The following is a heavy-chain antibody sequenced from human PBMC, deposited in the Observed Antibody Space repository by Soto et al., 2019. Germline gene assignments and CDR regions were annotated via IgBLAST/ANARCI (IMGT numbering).Heavy chain of an antibody. CDR1: VASITSTTYF. CDR3: AKNLPRTGRFDY. V-gene: IGHV4-39*01. CDR2: IYYSCKT. J-gene: IGHJ4*02. Sequence: SLTRTLSVASITSTTYFWGWIRQPPGSGLEWVGSIYYSCKTHYNPSLKNRVTISVDRSKNQFSLQMTSVTAADTAVYYCAKNLPRTGRFDYWGQGTLVTVSS.